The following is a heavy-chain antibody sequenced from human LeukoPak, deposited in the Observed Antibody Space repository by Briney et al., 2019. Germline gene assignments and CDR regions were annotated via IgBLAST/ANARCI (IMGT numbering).Heavy chain of an antibody. V-gene: IGHV3-74*01. CDR3: AGDLQATVTTNGWGFDL. CDR1: GFTFSSYW. D-gene: IGHD4-17*01. CDR2: INDDGRSA. J-gene: IGHJ2*01. Sequence: PGGSLRLSCAASGFTFSSYWMHWVRQPPAKGLVWVSRINDDGRSASYADSVRGRFTNSRDNAKNTLYLQMNSLRAEDPAVDYCAGDLQATVTTNGWGFDLWGRGTLVTVSS.